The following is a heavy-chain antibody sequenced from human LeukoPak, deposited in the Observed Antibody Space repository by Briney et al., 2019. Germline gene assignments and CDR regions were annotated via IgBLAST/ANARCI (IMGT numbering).Heavy chain of an antibody. CDR1: GDSVSSNSAA. Sequence: SQTLSLTCAISGDSVSSNSAAWNWIRQSPSRGLEWLGRTYYRSKWYNDYAVSVKSRITINPDTSKNQFSLQLNSVTPEDTAVYYCAREGSSSWYYRYYYYGMDVWGQGTTVTVSS. CDR2: TYYRSKWYN. V-gene: IGHV6-1*01. D-gene: IGHD6-13*01. J-gene: IGHJ6*02. CDR3: AREGSSSWYYRYYYYGMDV.